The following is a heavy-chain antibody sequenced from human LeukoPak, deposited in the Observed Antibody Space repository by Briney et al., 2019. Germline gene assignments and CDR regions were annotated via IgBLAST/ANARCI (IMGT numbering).Heavy chain of an antibody. D-gene: IGHD4-17*01. CDR2: VSISSTTI. CDR3: ARAGRLQSGDSVPFDY. J-gene: IGHJ4*02. CDR1: GFTFTDYY. Sequence: GVSLRLSCAASGFTFTDYYMSWVRQAPGKGLEWVSYVSISSTTIYYADSVKGRFTFSRDNAKNSLYLQMNSLRDEDTAVYYCARAGRLQSGDSVPFDYWGQGPLVT. V-gene: IGHV3-11*01.